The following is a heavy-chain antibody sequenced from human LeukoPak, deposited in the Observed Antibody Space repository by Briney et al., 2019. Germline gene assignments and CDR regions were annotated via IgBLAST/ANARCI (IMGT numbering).Heavy chain of an antibody. CDR3: TTSYYDYVWGSYRLYDY. CDR2: IKSKTDGGTT. Sequence: GGSLRLSCAASGFTFSNAWMSWVRQAPGKGLEWVGRIKSKTDGGTTDYAAPVKGRFTTSRDDSKNTLYLQMNSLKTEDTAVYYCTTSYYDYVWGSYRLYDYWGQGTLVTVSS. V-gene: IGHV3-15*01. D-gene: IGHD3-16*02. CDR1: GFTFSNAW. J-gene: IGHJ4*02.